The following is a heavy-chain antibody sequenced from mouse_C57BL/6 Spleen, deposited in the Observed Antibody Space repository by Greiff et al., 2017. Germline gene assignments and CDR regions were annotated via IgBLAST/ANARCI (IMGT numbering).Heavy chain of an antibody. J-gene: IGHJ2*01. V-gene: IGHV1-82*01. Sequence: VQLQQSGPELVKPGASVKISCTASGYAFSSSWMNWVQQRPGKGLEWIGRIYPGDGDTNYNGKFKGKATLTADKSSSTAYMQLSSLTSEDSAVYFCASEGSYYYDSSPFDYWGQGTTLTVSS. CDR3: ASEGSYYYDSSPFDY. D-gene: IGHD1-1*01. CDR2: IYPGDGDT. CDR1: GYAFSSSW.